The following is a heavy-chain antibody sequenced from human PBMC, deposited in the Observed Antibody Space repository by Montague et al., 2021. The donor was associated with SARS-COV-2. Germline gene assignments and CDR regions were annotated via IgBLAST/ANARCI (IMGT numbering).Heavy chain of an antibody. D-gene: IGHD3-22*01. CDR1: GVSISSGSYY. V-gene: IGHV4-61*01. CDR3: VREKYYFDDSGSK. CDR2: VYHTGST. J-gene: IGHJ4*02. Sequence: SETLSLTCSVSGVSISSGSYYWSCVRQPPGKGLEWIRYVYHTGSTNYNPSLKSRVTLSIDTSKNQFSLNLTSVTAADTAVYYCVREKYYFDDSGSKWGQGTLVTV.